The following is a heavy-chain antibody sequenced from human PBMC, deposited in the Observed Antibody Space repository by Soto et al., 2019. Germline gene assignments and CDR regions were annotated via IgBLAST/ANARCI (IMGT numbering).Heavy chain of an antibody. Sequence: SETLSLTCAVYGGSFSGYYWSWIRQPPGKGLEWIGEINHSGSTNYNPSLKSRVTISVDTSKNQFSLKLSSVTAADTAVYYCARHSSGWFYFDYWGQGTLVTVSS. CDR3: ARHSSGWFYFDY. CDR1: GGSFSGYY. CDR2: INHSGST. V-gene: IGHV4-34*01. D-gene: IGHD6-19*01. J-gene: IGHJ4*02.